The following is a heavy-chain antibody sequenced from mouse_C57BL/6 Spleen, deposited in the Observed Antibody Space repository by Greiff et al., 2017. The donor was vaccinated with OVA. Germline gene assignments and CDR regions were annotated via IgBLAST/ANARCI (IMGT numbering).Heavy chain of an antibody. Sequence: VQLQQPGAELVMPGASVKLSCKASGYTFTSYWMHWVKQRPGQGLEWIGEIDPSDSYTNYNQKFKGKSTLTVDKSSSTAYMQLRSLTSLDSSVFYCARARSLPRFAFWGPGTPVTVSS. CDR3: ARARSLPRFAF. CDR1: GYTFTSYW. V-gene: IGHV1-69*01. CDR2: IDPSDSYT. J-gene: IGHJ1*01. D-gene: IGHD6-2*01.